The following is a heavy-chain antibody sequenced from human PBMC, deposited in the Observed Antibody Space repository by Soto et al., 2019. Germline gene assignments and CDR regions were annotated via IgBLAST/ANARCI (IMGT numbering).Heavy chain of an antibody. CDR3: ARGLSFRGAFDV. Sequence: HLQESGPGLVKPSGTLSLTCDVSGGSISSSSWWTWVRQSPGKGLEWIGEIYHAGSPNYNPSFQSRVTILADKSKNHFSLRLTSVTAADTAIYYCARGLSFRGAFDVWGQGKTVTVSS. CDR2: IYHAGSP. V-gene: IGHV4-4*02. D-gene: IGHD3-10*01. CDR1: GGSISSSSW. J-gene: IGHJ3*01.